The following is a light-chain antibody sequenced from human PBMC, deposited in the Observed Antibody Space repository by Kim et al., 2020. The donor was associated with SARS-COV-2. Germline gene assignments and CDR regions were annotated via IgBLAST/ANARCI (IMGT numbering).Light chain of an antibody. CDR2: GAS. V-gene: IGKV1-5*01. Sequence: SVGDRVTITCRASQSISRRLAWYQQKPGKAPRLLIYGASSLESGGPSRFSGSGSGAEFTLTISSLQPDDFATYYCQQYNSYSPLTFGGGTKVDIK. J-gene: IGKJ4*01. CDR1: QSISRR. CDR3: QQYNSYSPLT.